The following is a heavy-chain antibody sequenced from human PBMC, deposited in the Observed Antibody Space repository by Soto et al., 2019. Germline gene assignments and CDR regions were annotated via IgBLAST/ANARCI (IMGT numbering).Heavy chain of an antibody. CDR1: GGSISSSSYY. CDR3: ARHQRGSSAYYYYYGMDV. Sequence: SETLSLTCTVSGGSISSSSYYWGWIRQPPGKGLEWIGSIYYSGRTNYNPSLKSQVTKSVDTSKNHFSLKLSSVTAADTAVYYFARHQRGSSAYYYYYGMDVWGQGTTVTVSS. CDR2: IYYSGRT. D-gene: IGHD6-6*01. V-gene: IGHV4-39*01. J-gene: IGHJ6*02.